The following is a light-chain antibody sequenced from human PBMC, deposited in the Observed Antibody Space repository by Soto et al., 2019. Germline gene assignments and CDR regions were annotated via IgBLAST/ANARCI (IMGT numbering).Light chain of an antibody. CDR3: SSYTSSSPYVV. Sequence: QSALTQPASVSGSPGQSITISCTGTNSDVGGYNYVSWYQQHPGKAPKLMIYDVSNRPSGVFNRFSGSKSGNTASLTISGLHAEDEADYYCSSYTSSSPYVVFGGGTKLTVL. CDR1: NSDVGGYNY. V-gene: IGLV2-14*01. CDR2: DVS. J-gene: IGLJ2*01.